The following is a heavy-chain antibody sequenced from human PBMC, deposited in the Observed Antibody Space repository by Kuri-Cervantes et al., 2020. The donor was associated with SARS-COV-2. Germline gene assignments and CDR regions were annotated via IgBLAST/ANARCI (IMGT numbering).Heavy chain of an antibody. D-gene: IGHD1-7*01. V-gene: IGHV3-15*01. CDR3: TTDLRRRPELYYYYYMDV. CDR1: GFTFSNAW. J-gene: IGHJ6*03. CDR2: IKSKTDGGTT. Sequence: GESLKISCAASGFTFSNAWMSWVRQAPGKGLEWVGRIKSKTDGGTTDYAAPVKGRFTISRDDSKNTLYLQMNSLKTEDTAVYYCTTDLRRRPELYYYYYMDVWGKGTTVTVSS.